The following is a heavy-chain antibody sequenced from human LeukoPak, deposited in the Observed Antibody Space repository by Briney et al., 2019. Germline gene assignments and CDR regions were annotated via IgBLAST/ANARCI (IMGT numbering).Heavy chain of an antibody. V-gene: IGHV1-69*01. CDR2: IIPIFGTA. Sequence: SVKVSCKASGGTFSSYAISWMRQAPGQGLEWMGGIIPIFGTANYAQKFQGRVTITADESTSTAYMELSSLRSEDTAVYYCARDYYDYVWGSYRYLLDVWGKGTTVTVPS. J-gene: IGHJ6*04. CDR1: GGTFSSYA. CDR3: ARDYYDYVWGSYRYLLDV. D-gene: IGHD3-16*02.